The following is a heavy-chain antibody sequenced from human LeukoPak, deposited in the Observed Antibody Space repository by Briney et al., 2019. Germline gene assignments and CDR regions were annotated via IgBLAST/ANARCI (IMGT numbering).Heavy chain of an antibody. CDR1: GYTFTSYG. V-gene: IGHV1-18*01. D-gene: IGHD3-3*01. Sequence: GASVKVSCKASGYTFTSYGIIWVRQAPGQGLEWTGWISAYNGNTNYAQKLQGRVTMTTDTSTSTAYMELRSLRSDDTAVYYCARDMDFWSGNKGHNWFDPWGQGTLVTVSS. CDR2: ISAYNGNT. CDR3: ARDMDFWSGNKGHNWFDP. J-gene: IGHJ5*02.